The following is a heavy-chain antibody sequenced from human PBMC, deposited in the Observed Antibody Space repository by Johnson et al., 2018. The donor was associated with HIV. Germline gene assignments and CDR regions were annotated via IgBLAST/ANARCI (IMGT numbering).Heavy chain of an antibody. D-gene: IGHD6-19*01. CDR2: KSKTDGGST. CDR1: GFTFSSYA. Sequence: QVQLVESGGGVVQPGRSLRLSCAASGFTFSSYAMYWVRQAPGKGLEWVGRIKSKTDGGSTYYADSVNGRFTISRDNSKNTLYLQMNSLRPEDTAVYYCVQGVPNPAGAFDIWGRGTMVTVSS. V-gene: IGHV3-30*04. CDR3: VQGVPNPAGAFDI. J-gene: IGHJ3*02.